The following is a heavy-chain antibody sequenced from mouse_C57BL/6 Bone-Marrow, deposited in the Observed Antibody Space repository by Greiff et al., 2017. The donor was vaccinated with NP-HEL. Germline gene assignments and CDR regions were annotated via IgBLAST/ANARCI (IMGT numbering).Heavy chain of an antibody. CDR1: GYTFTDYN. D-gene: IGHD1-1*01. J-gene: IGHJ2*01. CDR3: ARGENLLLRYYFDY. Sequence: VQLQQSGPELVKPGASVKMSCKASGYTFTDYNMHWVKQSHGKSLEWIGYINPNNGGTSYNQKFKGKATLTVNKSSSTAYMELRSLTSEDSAVYYCARGENLLLRYYFDYWGQGTTLTVSS. CDR2: INPNNGGT. V-gene: IGHV1-22*01.